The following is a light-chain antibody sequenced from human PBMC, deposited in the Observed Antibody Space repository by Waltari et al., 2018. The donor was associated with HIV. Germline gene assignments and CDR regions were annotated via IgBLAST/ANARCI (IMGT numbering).Light chain of an antibody. Sequence: IVLTQSPATLSLSPGERATLSCRASQSVSSYLAWYQQKPGQAPRLLIYDASNRATGIPARFSGSGSGTDFILTISSLESEDFAVYYCQQRRNWPKTFGQGTKVEIK. CDR1: QSVSSY. CDR3: QQRRNWPKT. V-gene: IGKV3-11*01. CDR2: DAS. J-gene: IGKJ1*01.